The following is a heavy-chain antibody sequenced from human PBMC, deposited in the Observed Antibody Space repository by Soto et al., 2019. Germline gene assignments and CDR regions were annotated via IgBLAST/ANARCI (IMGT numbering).Heavy chain of an antibody. V-gene: IGHV3-33*01. CDR1: GFTFSSYG. Sequence: GGSLRLSCAASGFTFSSYGMHWVRQAPGKGLEWVAVIWYDGSNKYYADSVKGRFTISRDNSKNTLYLQMNSLRAEDTAVYYCARSLGYCSGGSCYSGYYYYMDVWGKGTTVTVSS. CDR3: ARSLGYCSGGSCYSGYYYYMDV. D-gene: IGHD2-15*01. CDR2: IWYDGSNK. J-gene: IGHJ6*03.